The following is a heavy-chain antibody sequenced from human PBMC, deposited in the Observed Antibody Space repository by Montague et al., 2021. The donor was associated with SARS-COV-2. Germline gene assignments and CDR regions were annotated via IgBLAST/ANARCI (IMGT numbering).Heavy chain of an antibody. CDR3: ARHSEVSYYLAAAGAHDY. V-gene: IGHV4-39*01. J-gene: IGHJ4*02. CDR2: IYYSGST. CDR1: GGSISSSSYY. Sequence: SETLSLTCTVSGGSISSSSYYWGWLRQPPGKGLEWIGSIYYSGSTYYNPSLKSRVTISVDTSKNQFSLKLSSVTAADTAVYYCARHSEVSYYLAAAGAHDYWGQGTLVTVSS. D-gene: IGHD6-13*01.